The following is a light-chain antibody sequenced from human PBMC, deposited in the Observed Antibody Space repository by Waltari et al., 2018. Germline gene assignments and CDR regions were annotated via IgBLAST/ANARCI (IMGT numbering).Light chain of an antibody. V-gene: IGLV2-14*03. CDR1: SSAVGGYNQ. J-gene: IGLJ1*01. Sequence: QSALTQPAPVSGSPGPSITIPCTGTSSAVGGYNQVSWYQQHPGKAPKLMIYDVSSRPSGVSNRFFGSKSGNTASLTISGLQAEDEAVYFCSSYSTSITPYVFGTGTKVTVL. CDR2: DVS. CDR3: SSYSTSITPYV.